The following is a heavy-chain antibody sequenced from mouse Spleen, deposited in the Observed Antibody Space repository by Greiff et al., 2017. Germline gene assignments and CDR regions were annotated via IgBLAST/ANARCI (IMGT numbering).Heavy chain of an antibody. CDR1: GYTFTDYE. CDR3: TRYDNGYYFDY. Sequence: VKLQESGAELVRPGASVTLSCKASGYTFTDYEMHWVKQTPVHGLEWIGAIDPETGGTAYNQKFKGKAILTADKSSSTAYMELRSLTSEDSAVYYCTRYDNGYYFDYWGQGTTLTVSS. D-gene: IGHD2-14*01. V-gene: IGHV1-15*01. J-gene: IGHJ2*01. CDR2: IDPETGGT.